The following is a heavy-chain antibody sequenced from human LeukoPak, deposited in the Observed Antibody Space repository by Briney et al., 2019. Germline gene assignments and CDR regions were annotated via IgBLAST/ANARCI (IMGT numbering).Heavy chain of an antibody. CDR1: GASISDYY. D-gene: IGHD3-16*01. V-gene: IGHV4-59*01. Sequence: SETLSLTCTVYGASISDYYWNWIRQPPGKGLEWIGNTYYSGRANYSPSLKSRVTISVDTSKNQVSLRLSSVTAADTAVYYCAKDQRFSMYDPDEYAYFDPWGQGTLVTVSS. J-gene: IGHJ5*02. CDR3: AKDQRFSMYDPDEYAYFDP. CDR2: TYYSGRA.